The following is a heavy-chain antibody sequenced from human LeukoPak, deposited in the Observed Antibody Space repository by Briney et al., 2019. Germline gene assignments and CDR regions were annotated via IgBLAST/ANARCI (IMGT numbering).Heavy chain of an antibody. CDR2: IYSSGRT. Sequence: SETLSLTCSVSGGSISDYYWSWIRQSPGKGLEWVGYIYSSGRTMYNASLKTRVTISLDTSRNQFSLRLKSVTAADTAVFYCARHFSSVDWYFDLWGRGTLVTVSS. D-gene: IGHD4-23*01. V-gene: IGHV4-59*08. CDR1: GGSISDYY. J-gene: IGHJ2*01. CDR3: ARHFSSVDWYFDL.